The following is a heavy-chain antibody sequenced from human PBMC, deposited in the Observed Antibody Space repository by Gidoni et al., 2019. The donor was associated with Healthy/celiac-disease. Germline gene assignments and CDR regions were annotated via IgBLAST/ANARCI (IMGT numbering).Heavy chain of an antibody. D-gene: IGHD3-3*01. J-gene: IGHJ6*03. CDR1: GGTFSSYA. Sequence: EVKKPGSSVKVSCKASGGTFSSYAISWVRQAPGQGLEWMGGIIPIFGTANYAQKFQGRVTITADESTSTAYMELSSLRSEDTAVYYCALTSGGVRFLEWAHMDVWGKGTTVTVSS. CDR3: ALTSGGVRFLEWAHMDV. CDR2: IIPIFGTA. V-gene: IGHV1-69*01.